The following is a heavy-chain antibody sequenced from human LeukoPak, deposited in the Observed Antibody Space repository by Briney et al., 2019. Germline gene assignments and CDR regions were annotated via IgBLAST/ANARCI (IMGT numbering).Heavy chain of an antibody. CDR1: GYTFTDYY. Sequence: ASVKVSCTASGYTFTDYYIQWVRQAPGHAPEWMGWINPVSGDTKFAQKFEGWVTLTRDTSISTAYMELNGLTSGDTAVYFCAGQRIRGVAPLDFWGQGTLVTVSS. D-gene: IGHD3-3*01. CDR2: INPVSGDT. V-gene: IGHV1-2*04. CDR3: AGQRIRGVAPLDF. J-gene: IGHJ4*02.